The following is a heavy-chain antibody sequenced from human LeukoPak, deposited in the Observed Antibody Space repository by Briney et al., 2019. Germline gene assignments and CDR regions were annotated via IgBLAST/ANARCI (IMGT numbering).Heavy chain of an antibody. V-gene: IGHV4-39*07. CDR3: ARDYPRFFDY. J-gene: IGHJ4*02. Sequence: SETLSLTCTVSGGSISNSSYYRGWIRQPPGKGLEWIGSIYYSGSTYYNPSLKSRVTISVDTSKNQFSLKLSSVTAADTAVYYCARDYPRFFDYWGQGTLVTVSS. CDR2: IYYSGST. D-gene: IGHD3-16*02. CDR1: GGSISNSSYY.